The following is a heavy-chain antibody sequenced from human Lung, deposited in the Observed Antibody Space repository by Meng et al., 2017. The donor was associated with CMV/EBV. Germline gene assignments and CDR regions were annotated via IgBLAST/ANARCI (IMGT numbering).Heavy chain of an antibody. CDR3: AGGGCPLEAWGGRRDYGMDV. CDR2: INHSGST. D-gene: IGHD3-3*01. Sequence: SETLSLXXAVYGWSFSGYYWSWIRQPPGKGLEWIGEINHSGSTNYNPSHKSRVTIAVYTSKSQFSLKLSSVTAADTAVYYCAGGGCPLEAWGGRRDYGMDVWGQGTTVXVSS. V-gene: IGHV4-34*01. J-gene: IGHJ6*02. CDR1: GWSFSGYY.